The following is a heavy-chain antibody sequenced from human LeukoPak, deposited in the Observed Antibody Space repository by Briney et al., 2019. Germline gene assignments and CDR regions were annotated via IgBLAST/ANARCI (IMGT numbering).Heavy chain of an antibody. CDR2: ISGSGGST. J-gene: IGHJ3*02. Sequence: GGSLRLSCAASGFSFSSYAMSWVRQAPGKGLEWVSAISGSGGSTYYADSVKGRFTISRDNSKNTLYLQMNSLRAEDTAVYYCARRVGGYYDSSGYHRRGAFDIWGQGTMVTVSS. D-gene: IGHD3-22*01. V-gene: IGHV3-23*01. CDR1: GFSFSSYA. CDR3: ARRVGGYYDSSGYHRRGAFDI.